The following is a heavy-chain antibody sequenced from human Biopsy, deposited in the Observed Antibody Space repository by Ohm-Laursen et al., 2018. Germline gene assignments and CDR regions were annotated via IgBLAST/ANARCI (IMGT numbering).Heavy chain of an antibody. CDR3: ARDGAGSYHDY. V-gene: IGHV3-21*01. Sequence: GSLRLSCAASGFIFSTYTMNWVRQAPGEGLEWVSSISSRSSDIYYADSVKGRFTISRDNAKNSLFLHMNSLRAEDTAVYYCARDGAGSYHDYWGQGTLVTVSS. CDR2: ISSRSSDI. J-gene: IGHJ4*02. CDR1: GFIFSTYT. D-gene: IGHD3-10*01.